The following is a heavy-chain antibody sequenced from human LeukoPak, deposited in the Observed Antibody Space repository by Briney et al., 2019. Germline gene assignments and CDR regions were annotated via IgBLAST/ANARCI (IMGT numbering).Heavy chain of an antibody. Sequence: SETLSLTCTVSGGSISSYYWSWIRQPPGTGLEWIGYIYYSGSTNYNPSLKSRVTISVDTSKNQFSLKLSSVTAADTAVYYCARGVGYGSGYFDYWGQGTLVTVSS. CDR2: IYYSGST. J-gene: IGHJ4*02. D-gene: IGHD3-10*01. V-gene: IGHV4-59*01. CDR1: GGSISSYY. CDR3: ARGVGYGSGYFDY.